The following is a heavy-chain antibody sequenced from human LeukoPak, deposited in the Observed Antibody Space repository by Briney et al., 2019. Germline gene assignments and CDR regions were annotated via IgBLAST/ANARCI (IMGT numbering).Heavy chain of an antibody. CDR3: AKRGVVIRVILVGFHKEAYYFDS. CDR2: ISDSGGRT. V-gene: IGHV3-23*01. CDR1: GIALSNYG. D-gene: IGHD3-22*01. J-gene: IGHJ4*02. Sequence: GGSLRLSCAVSGIALSNYGMSWVRQAPGKGLEWVAGISDSGGRTNYADSVKGRFTISRDNPKNTLYLQMNSLRAEDTAVYFCAKRGVVIRVILVGFHKEAYYFDSWGQGALVTVSS.